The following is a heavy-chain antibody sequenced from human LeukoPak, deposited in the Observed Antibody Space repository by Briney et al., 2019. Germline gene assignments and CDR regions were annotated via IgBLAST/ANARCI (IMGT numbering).Heavy chain of an antibody. CDR1: GYSFTSYW. CDR2: IYSGDYDT. D-gene: IGHD3-10*01. J-gene: IGHJ3*02. CDR3: ARRAIVRGVMGAFDI. V-gene: IGHV5-51*01. Sequence: GESPKISCKGSGYSFTSYWIGWVRQLPGKGLEWMVIIYSGDYDTRYSPSFQGQVTISADKSISTAYLQLNSLTASDTAMYYCARRAIVRGVMGAFDIWGQGTMVTVSS.